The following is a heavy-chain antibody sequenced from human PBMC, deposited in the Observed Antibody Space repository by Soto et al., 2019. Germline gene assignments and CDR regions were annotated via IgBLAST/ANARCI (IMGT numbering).Heavy chain of an antibody. J-gene: IGHJ5*02. V-gene: IGHV2-5*02. CDR2: IYWDDDK. D-gene: IGHD2-15*01. CDR1: GFSLSTSGVG. CDR3: AHSWYCSGGSCYYSNRFDP. Sequence: QITLKESGPTLVKPTQTRTLTCTFSGFSLSTSGVGVGWIRQPPGKALEWLALIYWDDDKRYSPSLKSRLTITKDTSKNQVVLTMTNMDPVDTATYNCAHSWYCSGGSCYYSNRFDPWGQGTLVTVSS.